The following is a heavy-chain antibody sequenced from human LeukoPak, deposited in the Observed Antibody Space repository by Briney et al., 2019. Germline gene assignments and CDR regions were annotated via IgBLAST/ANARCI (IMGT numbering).Heavy chain of an antibody. CDR3: ASYYGWYFDY. D-gene: IGHD3-10*01. Sequence: PSETLSLTCTVSGGSISSSSYYWGWIRQPPGKGLEWIGYIYYSGSTYYNPSLKSRVTISVDTSKNQFSLKLSSVTAADTAVYYCASYYGWYFDYWGQGTLVTVSS. V-gene: IGHV4-31*03. CDR1: GGSISSSSYY. J-gene: IGHJ4*02. CDR2: IYYSGST.